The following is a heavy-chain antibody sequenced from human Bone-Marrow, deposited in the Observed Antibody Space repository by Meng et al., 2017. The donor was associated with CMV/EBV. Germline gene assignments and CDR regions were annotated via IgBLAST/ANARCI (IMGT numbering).Heavy chain of an antibody. CDR3: ARSGAAGVRNWFDP. V-gene: IGHV4-39*07. J-gene: IGHJ5*02. CDR1: GGSISSSSHY. Sequence: SETLSLTCSVSGGSISSSSHYWGWIRQPPGKGLEWIGSIYYSGSTYYNPSLKSRVTISVDTSKNQFSLKLSSVTAADTAVYYCARSGAAGVRNWFDPWGQGTLVTVSS. CDR2: IYYSGST. D-gene: IGHD6-13*01.